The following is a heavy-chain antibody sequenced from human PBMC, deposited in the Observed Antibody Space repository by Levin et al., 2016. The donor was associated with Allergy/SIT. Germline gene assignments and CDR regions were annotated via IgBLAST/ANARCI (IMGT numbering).Heavy chain of an antibody. J-gene: IGHJ4*02. CDR2: ITGTSSYI. D-gene: IGHD2-2*01. Sequence: GGSLRLSCAASGFPFSSYSMNWVRQSPGKGLEWVSSITGTSSYIYYADSVKGRFTISRDNAKNSLYLQVNSLRADDTAVYYCARVNGARNGGYQVLDYWGQGTLVTVSS. CDR3: ARVNGARNGGYQVLDY. V-gene: IGHV3-21*01. CDR1: GFPFSSYS.